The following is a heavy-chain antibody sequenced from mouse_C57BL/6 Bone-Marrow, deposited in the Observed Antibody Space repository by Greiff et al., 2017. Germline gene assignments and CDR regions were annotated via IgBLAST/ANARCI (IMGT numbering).Heavy chain of an antibody. V-gene: IGHV1-64*01. CDR3: ARRGSDYYGSSGYFDV. CDR2: IHPNSGST. D-gene: IGHD1-1*01. CDR1: GYTFTSYW. J-gene: IGHJ1*03. Sequence: VQLQQPGAELVKPGASVKLSCKASGYTFTSYWMHWVKQRPGQGLEWIGMIHPNSGSTNYNEKFKSKATLTVDKSSSTAYMQLSSLTSEDSAVYYCARRGSDYYGSSGYFDVWGTGTTVTVSS.